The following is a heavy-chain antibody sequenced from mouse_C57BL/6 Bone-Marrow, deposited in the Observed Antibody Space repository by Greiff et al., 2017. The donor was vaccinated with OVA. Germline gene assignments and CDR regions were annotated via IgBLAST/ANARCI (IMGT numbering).Heavy chain of an antibody. D-gene: IGHD2-3*01. V-gene: IGHV5-9*01. J-gene: IGHJ1*03. CDR3: ARQESDDWYFDV. CDR2: ISGGGGNT. Sequence: EVQGVESGGGLVKPGGSLKLSCAASGFTFSGYTMSWVRQTPEKRLEWVATISGGGGNTYYPDSVKGRFTISRDNAKNTLYLQMSSLRSEDTALYYCARQESDDWYFDVWGTGTTVTVSS. CDR1: GFTFSGYT.